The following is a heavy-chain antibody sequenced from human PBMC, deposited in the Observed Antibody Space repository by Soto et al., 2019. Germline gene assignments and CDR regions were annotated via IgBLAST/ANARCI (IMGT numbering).Heavy chain of an antibody. V-gene: IGHV4-39*01. J-gene: IGHJ5*02. CDR1: GDSMTSSSYY. Sequence: QLQLQESGPGLVKPSETLSLTCTVSGDSMTSSSYYWGWIRQPPGKGLEWIGSIYYSERTSYNSGSTYYCPSLKSRVTISGDTSKSQFSLKLSSVTAADTAVYYCARHTRNQFDPWGQGTLVTVSS. CDR3: ARHTRNQFDP. CDR2: IYYSERTSYNSGST.